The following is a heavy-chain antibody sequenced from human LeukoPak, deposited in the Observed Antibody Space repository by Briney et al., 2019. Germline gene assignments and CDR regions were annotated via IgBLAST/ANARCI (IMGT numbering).Heavy chain of an antibody. D-gene: IGHD3-16*01. CDR1: GFTFSNYA. CDR2: ITGSGGST. Sequence: GGSLRLSCEASGFTFSNYAMSWVRQAPGKGLVWVSAITGSGGSTYYADSVKGRLTISRDNSKNTLYLQMNSLTAEDTAVYYCAKVGANFMASAPLHTYFASGGRGTLVTFPS. CDR3: AKVGANFMASAPLHTYFAS. J-gene: IGHJ4*02. V-gene: IGHV3-23*01.